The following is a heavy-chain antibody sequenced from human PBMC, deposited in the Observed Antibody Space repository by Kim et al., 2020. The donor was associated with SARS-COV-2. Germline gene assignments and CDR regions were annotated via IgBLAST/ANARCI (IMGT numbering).Heavy chain of an antibody. D-gene: IGHD5-18*01. CDR2: ISSSSSYI. J-gene: IGHJ4*01. CDR3: ARDRTGGYSYGYAYY. V-gene: IGHV3-21*01. CDR1: GFIFNNYG. Sequence: GGSLRLSCAASGFIFNNYGMIWVRQAPGKGLEWVSSISSSSSYIYYADSVKGRFTISRDSAKNSLNLQMNSLRAEDTAVYYCARDRTGGYSYGYAYYWG.